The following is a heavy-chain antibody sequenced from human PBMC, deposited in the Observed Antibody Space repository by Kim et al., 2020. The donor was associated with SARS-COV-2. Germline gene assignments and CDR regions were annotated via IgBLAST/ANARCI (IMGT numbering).Heavy chain of an antibody. CDR2: INPNSGGT. CDR1: GYTFTGYY. Sequence: ASVKVSCKASGYTFTGYYMHWVRQAPGQGLEWMGWINPNSGGTNYAQKFQGRVTMTRDTSISTAYMELSRLRSDDTAVYYCARGGRLMDHDYGGNSPWGQGTLVTVSS. V-gene: IGHV1-2*02. J-gene: IGHJ5*02. CDR3: ARGGRLMDHDYGGNSP. D-gene: IGHD4-17*01.